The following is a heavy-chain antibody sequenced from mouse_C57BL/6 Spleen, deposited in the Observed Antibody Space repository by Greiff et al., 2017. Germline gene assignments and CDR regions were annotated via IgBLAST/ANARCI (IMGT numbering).Heavy chain of an antibody. CDR2: ITPSSGYP. D-gene: IGHD2-4*01. CDR1: GYTFTSYW. J-gene: IGHJ2*01. V-gene: IGHV1-7*01. CDR3: ARSNYDPYYFDY. Sequence: QVQLQQSGAELAKPGASVKLSCQASGYTFTSYWMHWVKQRPGQGLEWIGYITPSSGYPTYNQKFKDKATLTAAKSYSSAYMQLSSLTYEDSAVSYCARSNYDPYYFDYWGQGTTLTVSS.